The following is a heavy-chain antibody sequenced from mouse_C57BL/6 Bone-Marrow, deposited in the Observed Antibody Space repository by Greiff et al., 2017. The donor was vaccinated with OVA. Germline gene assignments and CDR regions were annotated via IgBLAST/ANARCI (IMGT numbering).Heavy chain of an antibody. J-gene: IGHJ4*01. CDR2: INPNNGGT. CDR1: GYTFTDYY. Sequence: EVQLQQSGPELVKPGASVKISCKASGYTFTDYYMNWVKQSHGKSLEWIGDINPNNGGTSYNQKFKGKATLTVDKSSSTAYMELRSLTSEDSAVYYCADGGLRDYYAMDYWGQGTSVTVSS. CDR3: ADGGLRDYYAMDY. V-gene: IGHV1-26*01. D-gene: IGHD2-4*01.